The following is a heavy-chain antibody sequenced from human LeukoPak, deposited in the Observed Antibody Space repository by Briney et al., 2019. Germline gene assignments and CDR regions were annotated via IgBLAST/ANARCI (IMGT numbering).Heavy chain of an antibody. CDR2: ISAYNGNT. V-gene: IGHV1-18*01. J-gene: IGHJ4*02. D-gene: IGHD3-22*01. CDR3: ASNYEGYYYDSSGYNY. Sequence: ASVKVSCKASGYTFTSYGISWVRQASGQGLEWMGWISAYNGNTNYAQKLQGRVTMTTDTSTSTAYMELRSLRSDDTAVYYCASNYEGYYYDSSGYNYWGQGTLVTVSS. CDR1: GYTFTSYG.